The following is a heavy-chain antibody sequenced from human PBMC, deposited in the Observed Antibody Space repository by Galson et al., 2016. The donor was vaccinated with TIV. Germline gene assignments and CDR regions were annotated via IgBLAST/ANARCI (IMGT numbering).Heavy chain of an antibody. J-gene: IGHJ4*02. CDR2: IKQDGDYK. D-gene: IGHD1-1*01. Sequence: SLRLSCAASGFTFSRHWMSWVRQAPGKGLEWVANIKQDGDYKYYVDSVRGRFTISRDNAKNSLYLQMNSLRAEDPAVYYCARGNDPGATYSLEYWGQGTLVTVSS. V-gene: IGHV3-7*01. CDR1: GFTFSRHW. CDR3: ARGNDPGATYSLEY.